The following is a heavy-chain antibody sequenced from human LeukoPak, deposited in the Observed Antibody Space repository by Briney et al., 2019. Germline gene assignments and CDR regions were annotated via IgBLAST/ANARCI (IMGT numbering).Heavy chain of an antibody. CDR2: ISSTGRTI. D-gene: IGHD6-13*01. J-gene: IGHJ5*02. V-gene: IGHV3-48*03. CDR1: GFIFSNHE. Sequence: GGSLRLSCAAFGFIFSNHEMNWVRQAPGKGLQWVSYISSTGRTIYYADSVKGRFTVSRDNAKNSLYPQMNSLRAEDTAVYYCARTLIAAVGASKNWLDPWGQGTLVTVSS. CDR3: ARTLIAAVGASKNWLDP.